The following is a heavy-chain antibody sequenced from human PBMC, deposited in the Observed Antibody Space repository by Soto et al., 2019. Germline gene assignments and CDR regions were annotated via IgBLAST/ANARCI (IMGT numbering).Heavy chain of an antibody. D-gene: IGHD6-19*01. Sequence: GGSLRLSWAASGFTFSNYAMRWVRQAPGKGLEWVSAISGSGGSTYYADSVKGRFTISRDNSKNTLYLQMNSLRAEDTAVYYCAKEYSSGWYYYGMDVWGQGTTVTVSS. V-gene: IGHV3-23*01. CDR2: ISGSGGST. CDR1: GFTFSNYA. J-gene: IGHJ6*02. CDR3: AKEYSSGWYYYGMDV.